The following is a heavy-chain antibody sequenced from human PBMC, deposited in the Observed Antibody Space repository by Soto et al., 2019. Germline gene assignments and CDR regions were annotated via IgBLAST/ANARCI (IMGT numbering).Heavy chain of an antibody. J-gene: IGHJ6*02. CDR3: AKDIRGPDFGGPQDYYYYYYGMDV. D-gene: IGHD2-21*01. CDR2: ISGSGGST. Sequence: GGSLRLSCAASGFTFSSYAMSWVRQAPGKGLEWVSAISGSGGSTYYADSVKGRFTISRDNSKNTLYLQMNSLRAEDTAVYYCAKDIRGPDFGGPQDYYYYYYGMDVWGQGTTVTVSS. CDR1: GFTFSSYA. V-gene: IGHV3-23*01.